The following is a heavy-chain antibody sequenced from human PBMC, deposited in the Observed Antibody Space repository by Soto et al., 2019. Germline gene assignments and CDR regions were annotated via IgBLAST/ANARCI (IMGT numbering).Heavy chain of an antibody. J-gene: IGHJ4*02. Sequence: XETLSLTCAVYGGSFSGYYWSWIRQPPGKGLEWIGEINHSGSTNYNPSLKSRVTISVDTSKNQFSLKLSSVTAADTAVYYCARVSITIFGVDPHFDYWGQGTLVTVSS. CDR2: INHSGST. CDR3: ARVSITIFGVDPHFDY. V-gene: IGHV4-34*01. D-gene: IGHD3-3*01. CDR1: GGSFSGYY.